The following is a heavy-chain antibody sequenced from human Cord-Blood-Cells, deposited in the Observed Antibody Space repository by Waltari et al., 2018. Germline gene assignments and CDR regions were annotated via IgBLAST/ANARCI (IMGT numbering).Heavy chain of an antibody. V-gene: IGHV4-31*03. CDR3: AGVSVRGAGFDP. D-gene: IGHD1-26*01. J-gene: IGHJ5*02. Sequence: QLQLRHSGPGRVKPPQTLSLTCTFPARSISPAGYSGSWFRQHPGKGLEWIGYIYSSGSTDYNPALQSRVTVSVDTCKTLFSRKLSSVTVADTVVYYGAGVSVRGAGFDPWGQGTLVSVSS. CDR1: ARSISPAGYS. CDR2: IYSSGST.